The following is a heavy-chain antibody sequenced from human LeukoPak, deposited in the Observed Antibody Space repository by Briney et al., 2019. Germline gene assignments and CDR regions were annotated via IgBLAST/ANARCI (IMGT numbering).Heavy chain of an antibody. J-gene: IGHJ3*02. CDR2: IRSKAYGGTA. CDR1: GFTFGDYA. CDR3: ALWLGKNADAFDI. D-gene: IGHD2-21*01. Sequence: PGGSLRLSCTASGFTFGDYAMSWFRQAPGKGLEWVGFIRSKAYGGTAEYAASVKGRFTISRDDSKSIAYLQMNSLKTEDTAVYYSALWLGKNADAFDIWGQGTMVTVSS. V-gene: IGHV3-49*03.